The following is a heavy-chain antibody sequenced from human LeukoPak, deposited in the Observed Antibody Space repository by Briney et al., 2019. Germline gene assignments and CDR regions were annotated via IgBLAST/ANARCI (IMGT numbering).Heavy chain of an antibody. V-gene: IGHV4-59*01. CDR3: YTYYYDSSGYYFDY. Sequence: PSETLSLTCTVSGGSMSSYYWSWIRQPPGKGLEWIGYIYYSGSTNYNPSLKSRVTISVDTSKNQFSLKLSSVTAADTAVYYCYTYYYDSSGYYFDYWGQGTLVTVSS. J-gene: IGHJ4*02. CDR1: GGSMSSYY. D-gene: IGHD3-22*01. CDR2: IYYSGST.